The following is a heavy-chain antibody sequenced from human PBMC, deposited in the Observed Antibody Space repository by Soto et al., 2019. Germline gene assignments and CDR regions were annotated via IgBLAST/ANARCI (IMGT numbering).Heavy chain of an antibody. J-gene: IGHJ4*02. D-gene: IGHD3-3*01. CDR1: GGSISSGGYY. Sequence: PSETLSLTCTVSGGSISSGGYYWSWIRQHPGKGLEWIGYIYYSGGAYYNPSLKSRVTISVDTSKNQYSLKLSSVTAADTAVYYCARNVLRFLEWPHFDYWGQGTLVTVSS. CDR2: IYYSGGA. V-gene: IGHV4-31*03. CDR3: ARNVLRFLEWPHFDY.